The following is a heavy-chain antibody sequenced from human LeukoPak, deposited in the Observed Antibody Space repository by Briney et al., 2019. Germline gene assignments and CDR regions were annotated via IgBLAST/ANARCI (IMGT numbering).Heavy chain of an antibody. CDR2: ISFDGSNK. CDR1: GFTFSSYA. V-gene: IGHV3-30*04. CDR3: ARGSRTIVTTKFARGHCMDV. J-gene: IGHJ6*03. D-gene: IGHD5-12*01. Sequence: GGSLRLSCAASGFTFSSYAMHWVRQAPGKGLEWVAVISFDGSNKYYADSVKGRFTISRDNSKNTLYLQMNSLRAEDTAVYYSARGSRTIVTTKFARGHCMDVWGKGTTVTVSS.